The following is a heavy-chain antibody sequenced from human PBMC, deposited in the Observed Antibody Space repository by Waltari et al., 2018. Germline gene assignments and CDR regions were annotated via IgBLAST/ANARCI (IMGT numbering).Heavy chain of an antibody. J-gene: IGHJ4*02. CDR1: GFTFSRFW. D-gene: IGHD3-9*01. Sequence: EVQLVESGGGFVKPGGSLRFSCAASGFTFSRFWTSWVRLAPEKGLEWVANINEDGSRIYYLGSVKGRFTISRDNAKNSLSLQMDSLRVEDTGVYYCVRGIDGWGQGTLVTVSS. CDR3: VRGIDG. CDR2: INEDGSRI. V-gene: IGHV3-7*01.